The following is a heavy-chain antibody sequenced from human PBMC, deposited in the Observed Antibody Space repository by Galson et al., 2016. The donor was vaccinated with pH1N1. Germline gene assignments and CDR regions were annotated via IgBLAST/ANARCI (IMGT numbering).Heavy chain of an antibody. V-gene: IGHV4-38-2*01. CDR1: GSSISSEYY. CDR2: LSHRKNT. Sequence: ETLSLTCAVSGSSISSEYYWGWIRQPPGKGLEWIGSLSHRKNTYYEPSLRSRVSISVDTAKNQLSLKMNSVTAADTASYYCARRNWFAPWGQGTRVIVSS. CDR3: ARRNWFAP. J-gene: IGHJ5*02.